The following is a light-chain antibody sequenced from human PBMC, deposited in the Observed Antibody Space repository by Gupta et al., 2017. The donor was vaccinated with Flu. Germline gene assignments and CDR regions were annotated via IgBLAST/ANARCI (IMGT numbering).Light chain of an antibody. CDR1: QSLLSTSTNKNT. Sequence: DIVMTQSPDSLPVSLGERATINCKSSQSLLSTSTNKNTLAWYLQKPGQPPRLLIYWASSRESGVPDRFSGSGSGTNFTLTISSLQAEDVAVYYCQQDALSPYTFGQGTKLEIK. CDR3: QQDALSPYT. J-gene: IGKJ2*01. V-gene: IGKV4-1*01. CDR2: WAS.